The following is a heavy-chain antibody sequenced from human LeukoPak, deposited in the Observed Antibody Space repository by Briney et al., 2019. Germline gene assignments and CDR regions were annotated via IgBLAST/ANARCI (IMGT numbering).Heavy chain of an antibody. V-gene: IGHV1-18*01. CDR3: ARDWYYYGSGSYVEPFFDY. J-gene: IGHJ4*02. D-gene: IGHD3-10*01. CDR1: GYTLASNG. CDR2: ISAHNGNT. Sequence: ASVKVSCKASGYTLASNGISWVRQAPGQGLEWMGWISAHNGNTNYAQKFQGRVTMTTDTSTNTAYMEPRSLRYDDTAVYYCARDWYYYGSGSYVEPFFDYWGQGTLVTVSS.